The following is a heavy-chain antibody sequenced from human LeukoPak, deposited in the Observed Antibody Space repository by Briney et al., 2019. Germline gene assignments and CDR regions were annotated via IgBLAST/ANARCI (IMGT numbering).Heavy chain of an antibody. Sequence: ASVKVSCKASGYTFTGYYMHWVRQAPGQGLEWMGWINPNSGGTNYAQKAQGRVTMTRDTSISTAYMELSRLRSDDTAVYYCARAGYYYYYYMDVWGKGTTVTVSS. CDR3: ARAGYYYYYYMDV. CDR1: GYTFTGYY. CDR2: INPNSGGT. J-gene: IGHJ6*03. V-gene: IGHV1-2*02.